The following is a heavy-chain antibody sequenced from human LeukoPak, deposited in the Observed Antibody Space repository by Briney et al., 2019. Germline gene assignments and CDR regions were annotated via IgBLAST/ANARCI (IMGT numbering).Heavy chain of an antibody. D-gene: IGHD1-26*01. Sequence: PSETLSLTCTVSGGSISSGGYYWSWIRQHPGKGLEWIGYIYYSGSTYYNPFLKSRVTISVDTSKNQFSLELSSVTAADTAMYYCARVVGATAADYWGQGTLVTVSS. J-gene: IGHJ4*02. V-gene: IGHV4-31*03. CDR1: GGSISSGGYY. CDR3: ARVVGATAADY. CDR2: IYYSGST.